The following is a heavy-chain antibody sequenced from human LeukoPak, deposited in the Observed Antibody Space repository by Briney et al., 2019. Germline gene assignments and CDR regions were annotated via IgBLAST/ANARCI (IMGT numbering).Heavy chain of an antibody. CDR2: IYYSGST. V-gene: IGHV4-59*08. CDR3: ARQTTYYYDSNWFDP. D-gene: IGHD3-22*01. J-gene: IGHJ5*02. Sequence: SETLSLTCTVFGGSISSYYWSWIRQPPGKGLEWIGYIYYSGSTNYNPSLKSRVTISVDTSKNQFSLKLSSVTAADTAVYYCARQTTYYYDSNWFDPWGQGTLVTVSS. CDR1: GGSISSYY.